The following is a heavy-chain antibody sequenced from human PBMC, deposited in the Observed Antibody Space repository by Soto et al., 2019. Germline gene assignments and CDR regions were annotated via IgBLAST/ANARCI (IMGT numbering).Heavy chain of an antibody. Sequence: GASVKVSCKASGCTFTSYYMHWVRQAPGQGLEWMGIINPSGGSTSYAQKFQGRVTMTRDTSTRTVYMELSSLRSEDTAVYYCASDPEGVSGIAYGLDVWAQGTTVTVSS. J-gene: IGHJ6*02. CDR3: ASDPEGVSGIAYGLDV. V-gene: IGHV1-46*01. CDR2: INPSGGST. CDR1: GCTFTSYY. D-gene: IGHD6-13*01.